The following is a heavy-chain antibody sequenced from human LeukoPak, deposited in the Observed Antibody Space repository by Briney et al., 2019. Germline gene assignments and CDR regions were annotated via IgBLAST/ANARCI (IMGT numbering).Heavy chain of an antibody. D-gene: IGHD5-18*01. CDR1: DWSFSGYY. V-gene: IGHV4-34*01. J-gene: IGHJ4*02. Sequence: SETLAPTGAVLDWSFSGYYWSWIRQPPGKGLEWIGEINHSESTNYNQPLKSRVTISVDTSNNQFSLKRSSVTAADTAVYYCAPLRVYSYGLAYWGQGTLVTVSS. CDR2: INHSEST. CDR3: APLRVYSYGLAY.